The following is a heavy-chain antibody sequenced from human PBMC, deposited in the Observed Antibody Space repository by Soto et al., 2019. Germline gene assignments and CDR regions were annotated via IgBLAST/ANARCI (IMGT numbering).Heavy chain of an antibody. CDR3: ARHRADAGWSHFDY. Sequence: SETLSLTCNVSGGSISNSSYYRSWIRQPPGKGLEWIGYIYYSGSTNYNPSLKSRVTISVDTSKNQFSLKLSSVTAADTAVYYCARHRADAGWSHFDYWGQGTLVTVSS. CDR1: GGSISNSSYY. V-gene: IGHV4-61*05. CDR2: IYYSGST. D-gene: IGHD6-19*01. J-gene: IGHJ4*02.